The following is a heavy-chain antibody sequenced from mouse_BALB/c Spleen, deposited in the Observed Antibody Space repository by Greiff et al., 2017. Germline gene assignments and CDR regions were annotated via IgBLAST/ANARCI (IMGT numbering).Heavy chain of an antibody. J-gene: IGHJ3*01. CDR2: IDPSDSET. D-gene: IGHD2-4*01. CDR1: GYSFTSYW. CDR3: ARNYYDYIAY. V-gene: IGHV1S126*01. Sequence: VKLVESGPQLVRPGASVKISCKASGYSFTSYWMHWVKQRPGQGLEWIGMIDPSDSETRLNQKFKDKATLTVDKSSSTAYMQLSSPTSEDSAVYYCARNYYDYIAYWGQGTLVTVSA.